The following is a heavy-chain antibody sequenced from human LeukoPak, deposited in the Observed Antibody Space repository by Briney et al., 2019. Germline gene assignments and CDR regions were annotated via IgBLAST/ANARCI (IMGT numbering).Heavy chain of an antibody. CDR2: IYTSGST. CDR1: GGSISSGTYY. J-gene: IGHJ6*04. V-gene: IGHV4-61*02. CDR3: ARVGPTVGDV. Sequence: SQTLSLTCTVSGGSISSGTYYWSWIRQPAGKGLEWIGRIYTSGSTNYNPSLESRVTMSVDTSKNQFSLKLSSVTAADTAVYYCARVGPTVGDVWGKGTTVTISS. D-gene: IGHD1-26*01.